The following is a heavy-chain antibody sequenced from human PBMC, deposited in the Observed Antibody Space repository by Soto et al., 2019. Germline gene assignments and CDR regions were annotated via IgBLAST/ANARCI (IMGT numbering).Heavy chain of an antibody. CDR3: ARENYYYGMDV. J-gene: IGHJ6*02. Sequence: EVQLVESGGGLVQPGGSLRLSCAASGFTVSVNLMNWVLQAPGKGLEWVSVINSGGSTDYADSVKSRFTISRDISKNTQNLQMNSLRDEDTAVYYCARENYYYGMDVWGQGTTVTVSS. CDR2: INSGGST. V-gene: IGHV3-66*01. CDR1: GFTVSVNL.